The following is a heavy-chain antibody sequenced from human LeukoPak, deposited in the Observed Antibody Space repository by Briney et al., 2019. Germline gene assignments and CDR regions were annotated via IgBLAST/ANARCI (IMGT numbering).Heavy chain of an antibody. V-gene: IGHV3-7*01. D-gene: IGHD2-8*02. CDR3: AIFAGVVPGILLL. CDR2: INKDATEK. CDR1: EFTSIAFW. J-gene: IGHJ6*04. Sequence: GSLRLSCATSEFTSIAFWMSWVRRPPGKELEWVANINKDATEKEYVDSVKGRFSIFRDNAKNSVFLQMNSLRVEDTAVYYCAIFAGVVPGILLLWGKGTTVIVSS.